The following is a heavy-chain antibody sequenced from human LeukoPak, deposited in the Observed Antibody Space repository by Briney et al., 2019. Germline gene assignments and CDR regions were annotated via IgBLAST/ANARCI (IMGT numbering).Heavy chain of an antibody. CDR2: ISYDGSNK. V-gene: IGHV3-30*04. CDR3: ARDRVVVAAQGLDY. J-gene: IGHJ4*02. CDR1: GFTFSSYA. Sequence: GGSLRLSCAASGFTFSSYAMQWVRQAPGKGLEWVAVISYDGSNKYYADSVKGRFTISRDNSKNTLYLQMNSLRAEDTAVYYCARDRVVVAAQGLDYWGQGTLVTVSS. D-gene: IGHD2-15*01.